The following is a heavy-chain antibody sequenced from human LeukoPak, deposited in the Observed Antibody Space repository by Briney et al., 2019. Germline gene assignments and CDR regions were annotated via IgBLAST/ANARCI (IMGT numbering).Heavy chain of an antibody. CDR1: GFTFSSYG. D-gene: IGHD1-26*01. J-gene: IGHJ4*02. CDR2: ISYDGSNK. V-gene: IGHV3-30*18. Sequence: GRSLRLSCAASGFTFSSYGMRWVRQAPGKGLEWVAVISYDGSNKYYADSVKGRFTISRDNSKNTLYLQMNSLRAEDTAVYYCAKDSLVGPLDYWGQGTLVTVSS. CDR3: AKDSLVGPLDY.